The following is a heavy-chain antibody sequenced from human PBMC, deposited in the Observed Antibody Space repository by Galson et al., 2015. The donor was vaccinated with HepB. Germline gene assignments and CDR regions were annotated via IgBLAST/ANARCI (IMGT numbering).Heavy chain of an antibody. Sequence: SLRLSCAASGFTFGDYAMSWFRQAPGKGLEWVGFIRSKAYGGTTEYAASVKGRFTISRDDSKGIAYLQMNSLKTEDTAVYYCTRDHFVVVSSMDVWGQGTTVTVSS. CDR3: TRDHFVVVSSMDV. CDR1: GFTFGDYA. J-gene: IGHJ6*02. D-gene: IGHD2-15*01. V-gene: IGHV3-49*03. CDR2: IRSKAYGGTT.